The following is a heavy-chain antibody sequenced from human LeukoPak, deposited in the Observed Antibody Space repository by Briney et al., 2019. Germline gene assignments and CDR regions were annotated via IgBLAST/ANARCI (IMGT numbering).Heavy chain of an antibody. CDR2: ISAYSGNT. V-gene: IGHV1-18*01. CDR1: GYTFTSYG. Sequence: ASVKVSCKASGYTFTSYGISWVRQAPGQGLEWMGWISAYSGNTNYAQKLQGRVTMTTDTSTSTAYMELRSLRSDDTAVYYCASFTYYYDSSGYYLDYWGQGTPVTVSS. CDR3: ASFTYYYDSSGYYLDY. D-gene: IGHD3-22*01. J-gene: IGHJ4*02.